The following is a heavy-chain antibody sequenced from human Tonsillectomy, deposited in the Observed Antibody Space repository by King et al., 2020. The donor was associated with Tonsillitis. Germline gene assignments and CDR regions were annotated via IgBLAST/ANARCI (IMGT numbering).Heavy chain of an antibody. CDR2: LNSSSTYI. Sequence: VKLVESGGGLVKPGGSLRLSCAASGFTFNNYNINWLRRAPGKGLEWVSSLNSSSTYIYYGDSVKGRFTIPRDNAKNSLYLQMNSLRAEDTAVYYCARYGPGGVFDYWGQGTLVTVSS. CDR1: GFTFNNYN. CDR3: ARYGPGGVFDY. D-gene: IGHD3-10*01. V-gene: IGHV3-21*01. J-gene: IGHJ4*02.